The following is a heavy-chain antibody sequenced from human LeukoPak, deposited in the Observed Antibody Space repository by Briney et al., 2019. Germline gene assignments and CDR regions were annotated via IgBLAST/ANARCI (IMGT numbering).Heavy chain of an antibody. CDR3: ARASIPSRYCSSTSCYNGYSSSSSGYYYYYMDV. V-gene: IGHV4-34*01. Sequence: SETLSLTCAVYGGSFSGYYWSWIRQPPGKGLEWIGEINHSGSTNYNPSLKSRVTISVDTSKNQFSLKLSSVTAADTAVYYCARASIPSRYCSSTSCYNGYSSSSSGYYYYYMDVWGKGTTVTVSS. D-gene: IGHD2-2*02. CDR2: INHSGST. CDR1: GGSFSGYY. J-gene: IGHJ6*03.